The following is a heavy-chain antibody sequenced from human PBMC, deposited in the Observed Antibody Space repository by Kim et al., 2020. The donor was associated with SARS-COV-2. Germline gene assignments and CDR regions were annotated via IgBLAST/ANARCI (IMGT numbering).Heavy chain of an antibody. CDR1: GGSFSGYY. CDR2: INHSGST. D-gene: IGHD3-10*01. J-gene: IGHJ5*02. Sequence: SETLSLTCAVYGGSFSGYYWSWIRQPPGKGLEWIGEINHSGSTNYNPSLKSRVTISVDTSKNQFSLKLSSVTAADTAVYYCARAPEAAGGWFDPWGQEPWSPSPQ. V-gene: IGHV4-34*01. CDR3: ARAPEAAGGWFDP.